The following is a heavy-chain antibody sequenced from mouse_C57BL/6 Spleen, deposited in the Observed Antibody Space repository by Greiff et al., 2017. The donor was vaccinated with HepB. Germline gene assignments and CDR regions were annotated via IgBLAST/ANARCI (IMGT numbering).Heavy chain of an antibody. V-gene: IGHV5-4*01. CDR1: GFTFSSYA. J-gene: IGHJ3*01. CDR2: ISDGGSYT. D-gene: IGHD1-1*02. CDR3: ARVEGGSFAY. Sequence: EVQRVESGGGLVKPGGSLKLSCAASGFTFSSYAMSWVRQTPEKRLEWVATISDGGSYTYYPDNVKGRFTISRDNAKNNLYLQMSHLKSEDTAMYYCARVEGGSFAYWGQGTLVTVSA.